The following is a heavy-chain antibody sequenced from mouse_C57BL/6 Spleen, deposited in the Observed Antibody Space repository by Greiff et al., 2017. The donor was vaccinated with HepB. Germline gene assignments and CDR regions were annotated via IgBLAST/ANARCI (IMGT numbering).Heavy chain of an antibody. Sequence: QVQLQQPGAELVKPGASVKLSCKASGYTFTSYWMHWVKQRPGQGLEWIGMIHPNSGSTNYNEKFKSKATLTVDKSSSTAYMQLSSLTSEDSAVYDCARVLTGTGWYFDVWGTGTTVTVSS. CDR2: IHPNSGST. J-gene: IGHJ1*03. V-gene: IGHV1-64*01. CDR1: GYTFTSYW. D-gene: IGHD4-1*01. CDR3: ARVLTGTGWYFDV.